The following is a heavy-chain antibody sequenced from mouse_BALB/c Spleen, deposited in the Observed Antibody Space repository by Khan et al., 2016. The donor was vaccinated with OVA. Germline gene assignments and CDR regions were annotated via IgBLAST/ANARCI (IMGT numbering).Heavy chain of an antibody. J-gene: IGHJ4*01. CDR3: ARKNYYGYAMDY. D-gene: IGHD1-1*01. Sequence: EVQLQESGPGLVKPSQSLSLTCTVTGYSITSGYAWNWIRQFPGNKLEWMGYISYSGSISYNPSLRSRISITRDTSKNQFFLQLNSVTTEDTATYYCARKNYYGYAMDYWGQGTSVTVSS. CDR1: GYSITSGYA. CDR2: ISYSGSI. V-gene: IGHV3-2*02.